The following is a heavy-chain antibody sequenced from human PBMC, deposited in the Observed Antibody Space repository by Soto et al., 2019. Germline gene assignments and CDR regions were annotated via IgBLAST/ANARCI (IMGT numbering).Heavy chain of an antibody. J-gene: IGHJ4*02. Sequence: VQLQESGPRLVKPSQTLSLTCSVSGGAIRSGNYYWTWIRQSPGKGLEWLVHISHSGTTAYNPSLPSRATLPLDAAQNQSSLSLTAVTDADTALYFCARGRGLLLFDYWGQG. V-gene: IGHV4-30-4*01. CDR2: ISHSGTT. CDR1: GGAIRSGNYY. CDR3: ARGRGLLLFDY. D-gene: IGHD3-10*01.